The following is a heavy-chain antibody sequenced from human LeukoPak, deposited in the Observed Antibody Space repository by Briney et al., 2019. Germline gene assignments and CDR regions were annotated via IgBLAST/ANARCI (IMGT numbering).Heavy chain of an antibody. D-gene: IGHD1-26*01. V-gene: IGHV3-30-3*01. CDR3: ARDRVGATDYFDY. J-gene: IGHJ4*02. CDR2: ISKDGSDK. CDR1: GFTFSDYA. Sequence: GGSLRLSCAASGFTFSDYAMHWVRQAPGKGLEWVAVISKDGSDKYYPGSVRGRFTISRDNSKNTLYLQMNSLRAEDTAVYYCARDRVGATDYFDYWGQGTLVTVSS.